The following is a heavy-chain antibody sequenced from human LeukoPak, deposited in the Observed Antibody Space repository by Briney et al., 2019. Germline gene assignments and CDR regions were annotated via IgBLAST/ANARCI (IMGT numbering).Heavy chain of an antibody. Sequence: SENLSLTCTVSGGSISNYYWTWIRQPPGKGLEWIGYITYTGSTDSNPSLKSRVTISADTSKDQFSLKLIAVTAADTAMYYCARERRDGYKDSAFDIWGQGTMVTVSS. CDR1: GGSISNYY. CDR3: ARERRDGYKDSAFDI. V-gene: IGHV4-59*01. J-gene: IGHJ3*02. D-gene: IGHD5-24*01. CDR2: ITYTGST.